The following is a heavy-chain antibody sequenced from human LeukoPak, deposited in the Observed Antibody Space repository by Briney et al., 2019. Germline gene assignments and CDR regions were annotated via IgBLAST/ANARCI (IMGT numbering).Heavy chain of an antibody. J-gene: IGHJ4*02. V-gene: IGHV4-34*01. CDR1: GGSFRVYY. D-gene: IGHD3-3*01. Sequence: SETLSLTCAVYGGSFRVYYWSWIRQPPERGGEWIGEIKHSGSINYNQSLYRRVIITLDTSKNHYSLKLSSVPAADTAVYYCARVHRYDFWSGYYTGVDYWGQGTLVTVSS. CDR3: ARVHRYDFWSGYYTGVDY. CDR2: IKHSGSI.